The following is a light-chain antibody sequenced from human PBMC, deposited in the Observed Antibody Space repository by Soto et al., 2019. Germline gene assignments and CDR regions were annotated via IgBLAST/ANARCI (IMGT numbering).Light chain of an antibody. CDR1: QSVRSN. J-gene: IGKJ1*01. CDR3: QQRSDSWT. Sequence: EILLTQSPATLSVSPGEFVTLSCRAGQSVRSNLAWYQPNPGPAPRLLIYGASDRATGIPARFSGSGSGTDFTLTISSLEPEDSAVYYCQQRSDSWTFGQGTKVDIK. CDR2: GAS. V-gene: IGKV3-11*01.